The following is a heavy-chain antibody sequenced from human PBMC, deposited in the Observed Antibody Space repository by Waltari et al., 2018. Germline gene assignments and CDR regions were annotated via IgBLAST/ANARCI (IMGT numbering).Heavy chain of an antibody. CDR2: FDPEDGET. CDR3: ATGISGSGSYYKTHWTYYGMDV. V-gene: IGHV1-24*01. CDR1: GYTLTELS. J-gene: IGHJ6*02. Sequence: QVQLVQSGAEVKKPGASVKVSCKVSGYTLTELSMHWVRPAPGQGLEWMGGFDPEDGETIYAQKFQGRVTMTEDTSTDTAYMELSSLRSEDTAVYYCATGISGSGSYYKTHWTYYGMDVWGQGTTVTVSS. D-gene: IGHD3-10*01.